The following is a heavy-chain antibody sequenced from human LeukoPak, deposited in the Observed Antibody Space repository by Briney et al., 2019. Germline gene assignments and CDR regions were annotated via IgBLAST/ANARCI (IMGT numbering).Heavy chain of an antibody. CDR1: GGTFSSYA. CDR2: IIPIFGTA. J-gene: IGHJ6*03. CDR3: ARKSGSSGYYYYYMDV. Sequence: GASVKVSCKASGGTFSSYAISWVRQSPGQGLEWMGGIIPIFGTANYAQKFQGRVTITTDESTSTAYMELSSLRSEDTAVYYCARKSGSSGYYYYYMDVWGKGTTVTVSS. D-gene: IGHD3-10*01. V-gene: IGHV1-69*05.